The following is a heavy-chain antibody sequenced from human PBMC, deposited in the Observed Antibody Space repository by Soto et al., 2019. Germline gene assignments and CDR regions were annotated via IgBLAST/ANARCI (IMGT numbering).Heavy chain of an antibody. J-gene: IGHJ4*02. Sequence: SETLSLTCTVSGGSITSGGYYWFWIHQHPGKGLEWIGYIYYSGSTYYNPSLKSRVTMSVDTSKNQFSLNLRSVTDADTAVYYRAREETTMDTIDSRGQGTLVT. V-gene: IGHV4-31*03. CDR2: IYYSGST. CDR3: AREETTMDTIDS. D-gene: IGHD3-10*01. CDR1: GGSITSGGYY.